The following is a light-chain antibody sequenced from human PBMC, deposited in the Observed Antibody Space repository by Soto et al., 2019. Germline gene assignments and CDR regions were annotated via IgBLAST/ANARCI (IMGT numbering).Light chain of an antibody. CDR1: QSISSY. V-gene: IGKV1-39*01. Sequence: IQMTQSPSSLSASVGDRFTITCRASQSISSYLNWYQQKPGKAPKLLIYAASSLQSGVPSRFSGSGSGTEFTLTISSLQTDDFSTYYCQQYHSYWTFGQGTKVDIK. CDR2: AAS. J-gene: IGKJ1*01. CDR3: QQYHSYWT.